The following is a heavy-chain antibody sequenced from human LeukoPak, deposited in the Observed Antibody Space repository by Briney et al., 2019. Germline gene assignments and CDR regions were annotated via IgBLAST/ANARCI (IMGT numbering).Heavy chain of an antibody. CDR1: GFTFTSSV. D-gene: IGHD1-26*01. Sequence: VASVKVSCKASGFTFTSSVMQWVRQARGQRLEWMGWVIVGSGNTNYAQKFQERVTITRDKSTSTAYMELSSLRSEDTAVYYCAAGIGSRPEYFHYWGQGTLVTVSS. CDR3: AAGIGSRPEYFHY. V-gene: IGHV1-58*02. CDR2: VIVGSGNT. J-gene: IGHJ1*01.